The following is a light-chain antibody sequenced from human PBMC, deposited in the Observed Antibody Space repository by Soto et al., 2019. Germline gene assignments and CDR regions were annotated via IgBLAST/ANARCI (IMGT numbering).Light chain of an antibody. Sequence: QSAPTQPPSVSGSPGQSVTISCTVTSSDVGDYEHVSWYQQAPGTAPKLIIFDVTNRPSGVPDRFSGSKSGNTPSLTIFGLQAEDEADYYCSLYTSSSTWVFGGGTKLTVL. V-gene: IGLV2-18*01. CDR3: SLYTSSSTWV. CDR2: DVT. J-gene: IGLJ3*02. CDR1: SSDVGDYEH.